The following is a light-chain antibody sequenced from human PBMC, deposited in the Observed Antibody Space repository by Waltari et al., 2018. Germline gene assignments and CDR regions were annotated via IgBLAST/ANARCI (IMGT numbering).Light chain of an antibody. V-gene: IGLV3-21*03. Sequence: SFVLTQPPSVSVAPGRTAAITCGGDNLGSAPGNWYQQRPGQAPVLVIYDDTDRPSGIPGRFSGSNSGDTATLTISGVEAGDEAVYYCQVWDSVSDHWVFGGGAKLTVL. J-gene: IGLJ3*02. CDR3: QVWDSVSDHWV. CDR2: DDT. CDR1: NLGSAP.